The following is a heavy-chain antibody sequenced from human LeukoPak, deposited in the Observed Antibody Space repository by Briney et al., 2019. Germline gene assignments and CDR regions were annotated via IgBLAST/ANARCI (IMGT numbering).Heavy chain of an antibody. J-gene: IGHJ3*02. V-gene: IGHV5-51*04. CDR3: ASRNNRYNWNDVPDAFDI. CDR1: GYSFTSYW. Sequence: GESLKISCKGSGYSFTSYWIGWVRQMPGKGLEWMGIIYPGDSDTRYSPSFQGQVTISADKPISTAYLQWSSLKASDTAMYYCASRNNRYNWNDVPDAFDIWGQGTMVTVSS. CDR2: IYPGDSDT. D-gene: IGHD1-1*01.